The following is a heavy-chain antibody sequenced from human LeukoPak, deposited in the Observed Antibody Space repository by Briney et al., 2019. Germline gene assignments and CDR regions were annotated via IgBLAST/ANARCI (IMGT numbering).Heavy chain of an antibody. J-gene: IGHJ5*02. V-gene: IGHV4-61*02. D-gene: IGHD3-22*01. CDR1: GDSISSGSYY. Sequence: SETLSLTCTLSGDSISSGSYYWSWIRQPAGKGLEWIGRIYTSGSTNYNPSLKSRVTISVDTSKNQFSLKLSSVTAADTAVYYCARERIYYDSSGSTPWWFDPWGQGTLVTVSS. CDR2: IYTSGST. CDR3: ARERIYYDSSGSTPWWFDP.